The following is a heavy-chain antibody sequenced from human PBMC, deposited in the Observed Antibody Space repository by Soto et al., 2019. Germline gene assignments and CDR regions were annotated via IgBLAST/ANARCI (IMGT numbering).Heavy chain of an antibody. J-gene: IGHJ4*02. CDR3: ARVRWELLWYFDY. CDR1: GGSVSSGSYY. V-gene: IGHV4-61*01. Sequence: QVQLQESGPGLVKPSETLSLTCTVSGGSVSSGSYYWSWIRQPPGKGLEWIGYIYYSGSTNYNPSLKSRVTISVDTSKNQFSLKLSSVTAADTAVYYCARVRWELLWYFDYWGQGTLVTVSS. D-gene: IGHD1-26*01. CDR2: IYYSGST.